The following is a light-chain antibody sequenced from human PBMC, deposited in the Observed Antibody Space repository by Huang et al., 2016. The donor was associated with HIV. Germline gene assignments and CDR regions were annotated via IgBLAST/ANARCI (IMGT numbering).Light chain of an antibody. CDR1: QSISNY. V-gene: IGKV1-39*01. CDR2: AAS. J-gene: IGKJ1*01. Sequence: DIQMTQSPSSLSASVGDRVTITCRASQSISNYLNWYQQKPGRAPKLLIYAASSLQSGVPSRFSGSGSGTDVTLTISSLQPEDFATYYCQQSYSTPSFGQGTKVEIK. CDR3: QQSYSTPS.